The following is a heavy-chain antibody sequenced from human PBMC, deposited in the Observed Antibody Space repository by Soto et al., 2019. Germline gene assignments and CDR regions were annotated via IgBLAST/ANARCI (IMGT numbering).Heavy chain of an antibody. Sequence: LVQSGGGLVPPGGPWPVSGAPSQFTFRNYGMNWARQAPGKALEWVANIKKDESETDYVDSVRGRFTIFRDNAKNLLYLQMRRLRVEDTAVYYCARSHTGDSAFRAFDIWGQGTVVTV. CDR2: IKKDESET. CDR1: QFTFRNYG. CDR3: ARSHTGDSAFRAFDI. D-gene: IGHD2-21*02. V-gene: IGHV3-7*03. J-gene: IGHJ3*02.